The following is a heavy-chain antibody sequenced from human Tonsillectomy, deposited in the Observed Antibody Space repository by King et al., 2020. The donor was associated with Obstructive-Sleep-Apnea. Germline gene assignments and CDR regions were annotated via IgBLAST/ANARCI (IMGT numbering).Heavy chain of an antibody. D-gene: IGHD3-10*01. J-gene: IGHJ6*02. V-gene: IGHV1-46*03. CDR2: NNPIGGLT. CDR1: GYIFSNYY. Sequence: QLVQSGAEVKKPVASVKISCKASGYIFSNYYMHLVRQAPGQGLEWMGINNPIGGLTGYSQNLVGRVNMTRETSTSTVYMELSRLTSEDTAVYYCAREGNYYGSGTYYRHYYYAMDVWGQGTTVTVSS. CDR3: AREGNYYGSGTYYRHYYYAMDV.